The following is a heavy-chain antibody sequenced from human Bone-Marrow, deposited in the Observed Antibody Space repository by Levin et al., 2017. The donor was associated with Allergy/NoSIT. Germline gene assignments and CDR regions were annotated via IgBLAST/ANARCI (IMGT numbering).Heavy chain of an antibody. CDR3: AKHYTTSFASFDV. Sequence: GESLKISCKGSGYSFTTKWIGWVRQMPGKGLEWMGVIYPAESDTRYSPSFQGQVTISADKSIATAYLQWSSLKASDTAIYFCAKHYTTSFASFDVWGQGTVVTVSS. CDR2: IYPAESDT. J-gene: IGHJ3*01. D-gene: IGHD1-1*01. CDR1: GYSFTTKW. V-gene: IGHV5-51*01.